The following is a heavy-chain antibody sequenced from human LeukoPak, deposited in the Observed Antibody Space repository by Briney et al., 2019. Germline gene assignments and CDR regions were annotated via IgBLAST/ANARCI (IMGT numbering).Heavy chain of an antibody. J-gene: IGHJ4*02. CDR1: GFTLSSYG. CDR2: IRYDGSNK. Sequence: GGSLRLSCAASGFTLSSYGMHWVRQAPGKGLEWVAFIRYDGSNKYYADSVKGRFTISRDNSKNTLYLQMNSLRAEGTAVYYCAKLGLDGSGSYGLDYWGQGTLVTVSS. CDR3: AKLGLDGSGSYGLDY. V-gene: IGHV3-30*02. D-gene: IGHD3-10*01.